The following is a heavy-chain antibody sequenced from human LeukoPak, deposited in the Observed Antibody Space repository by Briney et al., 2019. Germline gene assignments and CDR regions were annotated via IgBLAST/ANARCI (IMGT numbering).Heavy chain of an antibody. CDR2: TNSDGSTT. J-gene: IGHJ4*02. CDR1: GFTFSVHW. CDR3: ARLLAYSGGANFDH. V-gene: IGHV3-74*01. D-gene: IGHD3-3*01. Sequence: WGSLRLSCEASGFTFSVHWMHWVRQAPGKGLVWVSGTNSDGSTTNYADSVKGRFTLSRDNAKNTLYLQMNSLRDEDTAVYYCARLLAYSGGANFDHWGQGTLVTVSS.